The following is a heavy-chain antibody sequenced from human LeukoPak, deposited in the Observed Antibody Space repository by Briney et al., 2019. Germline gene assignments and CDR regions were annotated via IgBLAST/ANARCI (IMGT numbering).Heavy chain of an antibody. CDR3: ARSPSQGYFDY. CDR2: IYYSGST. J-gene: IGHJ4*02. V-gene: IGHV4-59*12. CDR1: GGSISSYY. Sequence: SETLSLTCTVSGGSISSYYWSWIRQPPGKGLEWIGYIYYSGSTNYNPSLKSRVTISVDTSKNQFSLKLSSVTAVDTAVYYCARSPSQGYFDYWGQGTLVTVSS.